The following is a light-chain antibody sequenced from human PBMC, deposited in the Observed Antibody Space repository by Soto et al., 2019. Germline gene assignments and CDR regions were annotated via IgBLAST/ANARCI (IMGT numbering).Light chain of an antibody. Sequence: IVLTQSPCTLSLYTGERATLSCRASQSVSNNYLAWYQQKPGQAPRLLIYGASNRATGIPDRFSGSGSGTDFTLTISRLEPKDFAVYYCQQYGSSGTFGQGTKVDNK. CDR2: GAS. CDR3: QQYGSSGT. J-gene: IGKJ1*01. CDR1: QSVSNNY. V-gene: IGKV3-20*01.